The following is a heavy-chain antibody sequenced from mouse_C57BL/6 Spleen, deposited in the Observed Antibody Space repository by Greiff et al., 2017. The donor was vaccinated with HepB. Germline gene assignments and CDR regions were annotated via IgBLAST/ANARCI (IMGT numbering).Heavy chain of an antibody. Sequence: VKLVESGPGLVQPSQSLSITCTVSGFSLTSYGVHWVRQSPGKGLEWLGVIWSGGSTDYNAAFISRLSISKDNSKSHVFFKMNSLQADDTSIYYCARSGYYGYYLDYWGQGTTLTVSS. D-gene: IGHD2-3*01. CDR3: ARSGYYGYYLDY. CDR1: GFSLTSYG. CDR2: IWSGGST. V-gene: IGHV2-2*01. J-gene: IGHJ2*01.